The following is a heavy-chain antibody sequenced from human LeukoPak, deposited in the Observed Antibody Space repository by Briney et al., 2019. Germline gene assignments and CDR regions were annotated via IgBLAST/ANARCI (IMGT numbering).Heavy chain of an antibody. Sequence: ASVKVSCKASGYTFTGYYMHWVRQAPGQGLEWMGWINPNSGGTNYAQKFQGRVTITRNTSISTAYMELSSLRSEDTAVYYCARVYSSGWYDYWGQGTLVTVSS. CDR3: ARVYSSGWYDY. D-gene: IGHD6-19*01. J-gene: IGHJ4*02. V-gene: IGHV1-2*02. CDR1: GYTFTGYY. CDR2: INPNSGGT.